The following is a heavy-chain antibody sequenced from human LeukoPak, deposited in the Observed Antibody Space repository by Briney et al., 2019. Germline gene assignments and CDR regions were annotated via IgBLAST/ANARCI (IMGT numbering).Heavy chain of an antibody. V-gene: IGHV4-59*01. CDR3: ARAEKAVTGTLDP. CDR2: MYNRGST. Sequence: SETLSLTCTVSGDSISNYYWSWIRQSPGKELEWIGYMYNRGSTIYNPSLKSRVTISTDTSKNQFSLRLTSVTAADTAVYYCARAEKAVTGTLDPWGQGTLITVSS. CDR1: GDSISNYY. J-gene: IGHJ5*02. D-gene: IGHD6-19*01.